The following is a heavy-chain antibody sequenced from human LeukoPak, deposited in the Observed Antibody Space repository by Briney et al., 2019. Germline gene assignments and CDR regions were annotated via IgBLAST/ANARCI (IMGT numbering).Heavy chain of an antibody. Sequence: SETLSLTCTVSGGSISTSSYYWGWVRQPPGKGLEWIGNIFYSGSTYYSPSLKSRVTISLDTSRNQFSLKLNSVTAADTAVYYCARASSGWENYFDYWGQGTLVTVSS. D-gene: IGHD6-19*01. V-gene: IGHV4-39*07. CDR2: IFYSGST. J-gene: IGHJ4*02. CDR1: GGSISTSSYY. CDR3: ARASSGWENYFDY.